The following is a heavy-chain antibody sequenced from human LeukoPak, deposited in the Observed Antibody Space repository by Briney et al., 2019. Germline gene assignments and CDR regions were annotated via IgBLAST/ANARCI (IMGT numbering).Heavy chain of an antibody. V-gene: IGHV4-61*01. CDR3: ARAHDTSASFFDY. CDR1: GGSISSSSYY. D-gene: IGHD6-19*01. CDR2: IYYSGST. J-gene: IGHJ4*02. Sequence: SSETLSLTCTVSGGSISSSSYYWNWIRQPPGKGLEWIGYIYYSGSTNSNPSLKSRVTISVDTSKNQFSLKLSSVTAADTAVYYCARAHDTSASFFDYRGQGTLVTVSS.